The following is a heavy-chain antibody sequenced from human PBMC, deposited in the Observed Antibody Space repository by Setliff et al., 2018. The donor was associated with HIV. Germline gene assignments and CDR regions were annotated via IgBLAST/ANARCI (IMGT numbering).Heavy chain of an antibody. CDR1: GYTFKSYD. Sequence: ASVKVSCKTSGYTFKSYDINWVRQAPGQRPEWMARINAGNGNREYSPKFQGRVTITADTSASTMYMELSSTRSEDTAVYYCARVGNNRLQFFDHWGQGTLVTVSS. CDR2: INAGNGNR. V-gene: IGHV1-3*01. J-gene: IGHJ4*02. CDR3: ARVGNNRLQFFDH. D-gene: IGHD5-12*01.